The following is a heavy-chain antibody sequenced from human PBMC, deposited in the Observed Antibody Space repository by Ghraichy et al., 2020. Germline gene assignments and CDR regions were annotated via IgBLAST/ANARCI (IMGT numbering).Heavy chain of an antibody. V-gene: IGHV1-69*13. J-gene: IGHJ4*02. CDR3: VLRAPGIVGATTGV. Sequence: SVKVSCKASGGTFSSYAISWVRQAPGQGLEWMGGIIPIFGTANYAQKFQGRVTITADESTSTAYMELSSLRSEDTAVYYCVLRAPGIVGATTGVWGQGTLVTVSS. CDR2: IIPIFGTA. D-gene: IGHD1-26*01. CDR1: GGTFSSYA.